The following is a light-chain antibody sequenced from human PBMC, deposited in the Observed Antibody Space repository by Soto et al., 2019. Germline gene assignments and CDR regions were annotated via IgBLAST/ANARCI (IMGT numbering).Light chain of an antibody. V-gene: IGKV3-20*01. Sequence: ENVLTQSPGTLSLSPGERATLSCRASQSVSSNFLAWYQQKPGQAPRLLIYGASTRAAGVPDRFSGSGSGTDFTLTITGLEPEDFAVYYCRQYGRSPLLYTFGQGTKL. CDR2: GAS. CDR3: RQYGRSPLLYT. J-gene: IGKJ2*01. CDR1: QSVSSNF.